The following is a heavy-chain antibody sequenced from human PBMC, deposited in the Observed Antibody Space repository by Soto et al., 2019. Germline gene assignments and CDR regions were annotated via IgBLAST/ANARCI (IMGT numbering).Heavy chain of an antibody. CDR2: IFHSGST. V-gene: IGHV4-38-2*01. CDR1: GYSIGSGYY. Sequence: PSETLSLTCAVSGYSIGSGYYWGWIRQSPGKGLEWIGTIFHSGSTYHNPSLRSRVTISLDTSNNQFSLRLTRVTAADTAVYYCARGLEFNGMDVWRQGTTVTVSS. J-gene: IGHJ6*02. CDR3: ARGLEFNGMDV. D-gene: IGHD3-10*01.